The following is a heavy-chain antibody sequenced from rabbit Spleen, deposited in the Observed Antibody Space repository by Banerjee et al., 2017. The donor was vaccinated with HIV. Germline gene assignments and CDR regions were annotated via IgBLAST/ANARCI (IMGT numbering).Heavy chain of an antibody. Sequence: QEQLKESGGGLVTPGGTLKLSCKASGFDFSSYGVSWVRQAPGKGLEWIACIYAGSSGNAYYASWAKGRFTFSKTSSTTVTLQMTSLTAADTATYFCARDTGTSFSSYGMDLWGQGTLVTVS. CDR2: IYAGSSGNA. V-gene: IGHV1S45*01. J-gene: IGHJ6*01. CDR1: GFDFSSYG. CDR3: ARDTGTSFSSYGMDL. D-gene: IGHD7-1*01.